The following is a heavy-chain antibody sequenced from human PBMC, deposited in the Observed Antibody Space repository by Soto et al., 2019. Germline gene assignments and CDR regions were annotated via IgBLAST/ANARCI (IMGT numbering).Heavy chain of an antibody. V-gene: IGHV1-2*02. CDR2: INPNSGGT. CDR3: ARFGLYSGSYSSYYYYGMDV. J-gene: IGHJ6*02. CDR1: GYTFTGYY. Sequence: ASVKVSCKASGYTFTGYYMHWVRQAPGQGLEWMGWINPNSGGTNYAQKFQGRVTMTRDTSISTAYMELSRLRSDDTAVYYCARFGLYSGSYSSYYYYGMDVWGQGTTVTVSS. D-gene: IGHD1-26*01.